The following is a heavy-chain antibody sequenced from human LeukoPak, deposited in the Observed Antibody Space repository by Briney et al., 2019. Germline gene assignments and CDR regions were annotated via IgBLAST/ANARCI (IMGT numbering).Heavy chain of an antibody. D-gene: IGHD3-3*01. V-gene: IGHV3-30*01. J-gene: IGHJ4*02. CDR2: ISYDGSNK. Sequence: PGRSLRLSCAASGFTFSSYAMHWVRQAPGKGLEWVAVISYDGSNKYYAGSVKGRFTISRDNSKNTLYLQMNSLRAEDTAVYYCARDSYDFWSGLLDYWGQGTLVTVSS. CDR3: ARDSYDFWSGLLDY. CDR1: GFTFSSYA.